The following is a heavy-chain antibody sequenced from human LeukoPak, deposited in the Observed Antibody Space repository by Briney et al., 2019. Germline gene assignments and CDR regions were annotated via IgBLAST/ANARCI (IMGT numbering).Heavy chain of an antibody. J-gene: IGHJ4*02. Sequence: GGSLRLSCAASGFTFSSYGMHWVRQAPGKGLEWVAVIWYDGSNKYHADSVKGRFTISRDNSKNMVYLQMNSLRAEDTAVYYCARDRGYYVFDYWGQGTLVTVSS. V-gene: IGHV3-33*01. D-gene: IGHD3-22*01. CDR2: IWYDGSNK. CDR3: ARDRGYYVFDY. CDR1: GFTFSSYG.